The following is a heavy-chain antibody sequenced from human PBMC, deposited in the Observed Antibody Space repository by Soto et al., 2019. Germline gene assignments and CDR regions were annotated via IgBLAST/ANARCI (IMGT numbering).Heavy chain of an antibody. Sequence: QVQLVQSGAEVKKPGASVKVSCKASGYTFTSYGISWVRQAPGQGLEWMGWISAYNGNTNYAQKLQGRVTMTTDTPTSTAYMELRSLSSDDTAVEYGSSEDAPGWRWGEGTVVTVSP. CDR3: SSEDAPGWR. V-gene: IGHV1-18*01. J-gene: IGHJ4*02. CDR1: GYTFTSYG. CDR2: ISAYNGNT. D-gene: IGHD6-19*01.